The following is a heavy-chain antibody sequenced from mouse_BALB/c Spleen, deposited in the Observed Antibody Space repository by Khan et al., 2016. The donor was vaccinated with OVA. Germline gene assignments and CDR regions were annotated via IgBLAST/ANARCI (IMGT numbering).Heavy chain of an antibody. V-gene: IGHV2-2*02. CDR2: IWSDGST. CDR3: ARNYDYDEGLAY. CDR1: GFSLTRYG. J-gene: IGHJ3*01. D-gene: IGHD2-4*01. Sequence: VQLQQSGPGLVQPSQSLSITCTVSGFSLTRYGVHWVRQSPGKGLEWLGVIWSDGSTDYYAAFISRLGISKDNSKSQVFCKMSSLQANDTAIYYCARNYDYDEGLAYWGQGTLVTVSA.